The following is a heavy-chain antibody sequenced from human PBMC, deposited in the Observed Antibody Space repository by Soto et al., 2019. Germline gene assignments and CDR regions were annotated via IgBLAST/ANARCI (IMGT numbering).Heavy chain of an antibody. J-gene: IGHJ5*02. CDR3: ARPTSSGWLNWFDP. D-gene: IGHD6-19*01. CDR2: IIPIFGTA. Sequence: GXSVKVSFKASGGTFSSYPISLLRQSPGQGLEWMGGIIPIFGTANYAQKFQGRVTITADESTSTAYMELSSLRSEDTAVYYCARPTSSGWLNWFDPWGQGTLVTVSS. CDR1: GGTFSSYP. V-gene: IGHV1-69*01.